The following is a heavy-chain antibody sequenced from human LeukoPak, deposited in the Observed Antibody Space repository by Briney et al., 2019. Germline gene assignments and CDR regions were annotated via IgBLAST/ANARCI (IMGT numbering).Heavy chain of an antibody. J-gene: IGHJ4*02. CDR3: TRDLSGTYYGRFDY. Sequence: SGGSLRLSCAASGFTFSSYWMHCVRQAPGKGLLWVSRINTDGSSTNFADSVRGRFTISRDNAKNTLYLQMNSLRAEDTAVYYCTRDLSGTYYGRFDYWGQGTLVTVSS. D-gene: IGHD1-26*01. CDR1: GFTFSSYW. CDR2: INTDGSST. V-gene: IGHV3-74*01.